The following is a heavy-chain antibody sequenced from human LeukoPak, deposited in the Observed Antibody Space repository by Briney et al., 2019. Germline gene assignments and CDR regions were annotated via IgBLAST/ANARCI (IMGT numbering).Heavy chain of an antibody. CDR2: IKHNGDEL. J-gene: IGHJ4*02. CDR3: ARELRTFDS. CDR1: GFTFSSYW. D-gene: IGHD3-16*01. Sequence: GGSLRVSCAASGFTFSSYWMTWVRQAPGKGLEWVANIKHNGDELNYVDSVEDRFTISRDNAKNSLYLHMTDLRAEDTAVYYCARELRTFDSWGQGTLVSVSS. V-gene: IGHV3-7*01.